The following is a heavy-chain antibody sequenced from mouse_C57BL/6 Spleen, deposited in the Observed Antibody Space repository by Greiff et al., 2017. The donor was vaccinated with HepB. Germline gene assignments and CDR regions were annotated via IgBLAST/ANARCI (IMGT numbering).Heavy chain of an antibody. CDR3: ARSSYSNSFAY. CDR1: GYAFSSYW. V-gene: IGHV1-80*01. D-gene: IGHD2-5*01. J-gene: IGHJ3*01. Sequence: LVESGAELVKPGASVKISCKASGYAFSSYWMNWVKQRPGKGLEWIGQIYPGDGDTNYNGKFKGKATLTADKSSSTAYMQLSSLTSEDSAVYFCARSSYSNSFAYWGQGTLVTVSA. CDR2: IYPGDGDT.